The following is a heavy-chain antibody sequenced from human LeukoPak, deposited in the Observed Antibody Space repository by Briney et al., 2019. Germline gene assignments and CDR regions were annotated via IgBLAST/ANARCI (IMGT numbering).Heavy chain of an antibody. J-gene: IGHJ6*02. D-gene: IGHD3-9*01. CDR1: GFTFSSYA. CDR2: ISGSGGST. Sequence: PGGSLRLSCAASGFTFSSYAMSWVRQAPGKGLEWVSAISGSGGSTYYADSVKGRFTISRDNSKNTLYLQMNSLRAEDTAVYYRARWAYYDILTGYYTPYYYGMDVWGQGTTVTVSS. CDR3: ARWAYYDILTGYYTPYYYGMDV. V-gene: IGHV3-23*01.